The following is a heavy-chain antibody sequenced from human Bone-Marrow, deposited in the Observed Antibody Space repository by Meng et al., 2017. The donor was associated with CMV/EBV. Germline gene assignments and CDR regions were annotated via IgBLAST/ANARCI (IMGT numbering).Heavy chain of an antibody. V-gene: IGHV1-2*02. CDR2: INPNSGGT. D-gene: IGHD3-22*01. J-gene: IGHJ4*02. CDR1: GYTFTGYY. Sequence: ASVKVSCKASGYTFTGYYMHWVRQAPGQGLEWMGWINPNSGGTNYAQKFQGRVTMTRDTSISTAYMELSRLRSDDTAVYYCARDGRDPKITYYYDSSSYSPDYWGQGTLVTVSS. CDR3: ARDGRDPKITYYYDSSSYSPDY.